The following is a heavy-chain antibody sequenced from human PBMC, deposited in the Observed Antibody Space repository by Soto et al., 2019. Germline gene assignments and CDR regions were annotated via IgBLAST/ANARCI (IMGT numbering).Heavy chain of an antibody. CDR3: ARGIVLMVYADYYYYYYMDV. CDR1: GGSISSYY. Sequence: SETLSLTCTVSGGSISSYYWSWIRQPPGKGLEWIGYIYYSGSTNYNPSLKSRVTILVDTSKNQFSLKLSSVTAADTAVYYCARGIVLMVYADYYYYYYMDVWGKGTTVTVSS. D-gene: IGHD2-8*01. J-gene: IGHJ6*03. V-gene: IGHV4-59*01. CDR2: IYYSGST.